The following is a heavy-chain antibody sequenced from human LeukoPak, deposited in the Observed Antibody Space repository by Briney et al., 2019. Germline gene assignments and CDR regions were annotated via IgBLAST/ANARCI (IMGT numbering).Heavy chain of an antibody. D-gene: IGHD4-17*01. V-gene: IGHV3-7*01. CDR2: IKQDGSEK. Sequence: GGSLRLSCAASGFTFSSYWVSWVRQAPGKGLESVANIKQDGSEKYYADSVKGRFTISRDNAKNSLYLQMNSLRAEDTAVYYCAREGGTTVPYYFDYWGQGTLVTVSS. J-gene: IGHJ4*02. CDR3: AREGGTTVPYYFDY. CDR1: GFTFSSYW.